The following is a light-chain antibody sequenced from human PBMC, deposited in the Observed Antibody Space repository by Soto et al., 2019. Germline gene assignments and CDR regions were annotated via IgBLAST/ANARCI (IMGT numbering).Light chain of an antibody. Sequence: DIPMTESPSSLSASVGDKVTITCRASQNINSYLNWYQHKLGKAPKLLIYAASTLQSGVPSRFSGSGSGPEFTLTISNLQPEDFATYYCQQTYDIPRTFGPGTKVDIK. J-gene: IGKJ1*01. CDR2: AAS. CDR1: QNINSY. CDR3: QQTYDIPRT. V-gene: IGKV1-39*01.